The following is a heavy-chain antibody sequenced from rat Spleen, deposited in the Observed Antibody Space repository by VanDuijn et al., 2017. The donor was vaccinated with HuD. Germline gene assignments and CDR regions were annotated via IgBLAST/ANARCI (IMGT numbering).Heavy chain of an antibody. CDR1: GFSLTDYS. CDR2: IWGDGST. Sequence: EVQLKESGPGLVQPSQTLSLTCTVSGFSLTDYSVHWVRQPPGKGLEWMGVIWGDGSTAYNSALKSRLTISRDTSKSQVFLKMNSLQTEDTATYYCARDENGYLNLWFAYWGQGTLVTVSS. D-gene: IGHD2-7*01. V-gene: IGHV2S63*01. J-gene: IGHJ3*01. CDR3: ARDENGYLNLWFAY.